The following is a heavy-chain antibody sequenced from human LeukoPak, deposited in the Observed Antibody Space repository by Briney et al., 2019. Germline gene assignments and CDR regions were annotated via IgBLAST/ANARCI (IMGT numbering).Heavy chain of an antibody. CDR3: AKGRSGWYEGLDY. Sequence: GGSLRLSCTASGYTFSIYAMTWVRQAPGKGLEWVSVISHGGDSAWYADSVKGRFTISRDNSKSTLFLLMDSLRADDTAIYYCAKGRSGWYEGLDYWGQGILVTVSS. V-gene: IGHV3-23*01. D-gene: IGHD6-19*01. CDR1: GYTFSIYA. CDR2: ISHGGDSA. J-gene: IGHJ4*02.